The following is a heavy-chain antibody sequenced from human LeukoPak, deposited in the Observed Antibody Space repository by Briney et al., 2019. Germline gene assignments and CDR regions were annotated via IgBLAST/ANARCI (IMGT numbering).Heavy chain of an antibody. CDR2: INSDGSIT. Sequence: GGSLRLSCAASGFTFTTYWMHWVRQAPGKGLVWVSHINSDGSITSYADSVKGRFTISRDNAKNTLYLQMNSLRAEDTAVYYCARDKIVGPTTLDYWGQGTLVTVSS. J-gene: IGHJ4*02. D-gene: IGHD1-26*01. CDR1: GFTFTTYW. V-gene: IGHV3-74*01. CDR3: ARDKIVGPTTLDY.